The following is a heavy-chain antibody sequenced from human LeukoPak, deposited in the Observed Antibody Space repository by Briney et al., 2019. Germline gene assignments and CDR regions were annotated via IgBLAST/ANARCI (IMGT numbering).Heavy chain of an antibody. Sequence: GGTLRLSCAASGFIFSSYGMTWVRQAPGKGLEWVSAISGSGSGGSTYYADSVKGRFTISSDKSKNILFLQMNSLRAEDTALYYCAKGQETESRLDSWGQGTLVTVSS. CDR2: ISGSGSGGST. V-gene: IGHV3-23*01. J-gene: IGHJ4*02. CDR3: AKGQETESRLDS. D-gene: IGHD1-1*01. CDR1: GFIFSSYG.